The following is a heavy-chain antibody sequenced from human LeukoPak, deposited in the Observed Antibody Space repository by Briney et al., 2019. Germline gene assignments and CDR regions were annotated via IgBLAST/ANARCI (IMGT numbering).Heavy chain of an antibody. CDR3: ARGRGWVDH. V-gene: IGHV3-7*01. CDR2: IHDDGIVT. CDR1: GFTFTAYT. J-gene: IGHJ4*02. Sequence: SWGSLRLACAASGFTFTAYTMGWFRQTPENGLEWVANIHDDGIVTHYVDSVKGRFTISRDNARNSVNLQLNSPRVEDTDLYYCARGRGWVDHWGQGTLVTVSS. D-gene: IGHD3-16*01.